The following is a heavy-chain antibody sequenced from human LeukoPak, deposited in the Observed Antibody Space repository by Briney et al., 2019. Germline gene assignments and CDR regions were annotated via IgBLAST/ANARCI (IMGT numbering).Heavy chain of an antibody. D-gene: IGHD2-2*01. CDR1: GFTFTSYV. CDR2: ISGSGGST. V-gene: IGHV3-23*01. J-gene: IGHJ4*02. CDR3: AKRGGIVVVPAANHYYFDY. Sequence: GGSLRLSCAASGFTFTSYVINWVRQAPGKGLEWVSAISGSGGSTYYADSVKGRFTISRDNSKNTLYLQMNSLRAEDTAVYYCAKRGGIVVVPAANHYYFDYWGQGTLVTVSS.